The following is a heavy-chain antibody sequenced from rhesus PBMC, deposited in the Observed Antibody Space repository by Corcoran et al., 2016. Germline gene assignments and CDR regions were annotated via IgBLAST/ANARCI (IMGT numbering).Heavy chain of an antibody. Sequence: QVQLVQSGAEVKKPGSSVKVYCKVSGYTFTDYYMHWVRQAPRQGLEWMRRNNPYNSNTKYAQKFQGRVTMTRDTSTSTAYMELSSLRSEDTAVYYCARGDYYSGSYHYWGQGVLVTVSS. CDR3: ARGDYYSGSYHY. V-gene: IGHV1S2*01. CDR1: GYTFTDYY. CDR2: NNPYNSNT. D-gene: IGHD3-16*01. J-gene: IGHJ4*01.